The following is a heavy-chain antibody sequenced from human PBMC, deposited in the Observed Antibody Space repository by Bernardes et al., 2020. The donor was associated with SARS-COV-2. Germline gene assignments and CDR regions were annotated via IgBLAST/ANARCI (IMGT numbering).Heavy chain of an antibody. J-gene: IGHJ5*02. V-gene: IGHV1-18*01. D-gene: IGHD6-19*01. Sequence: ASVKVSCKASGYPFTTSAINWVRQAPGQGLEWLGSISPYSGHTEYAQSLQDRLTMRTDTSTTTVYMELRSLRSDDTAVYYCARDPLAVSWFDPWGQGALVTVSS. CDR1: GYPFTTSA. CDR2: ISPYSGHT. CDR3: ARDPLAVSWFDP.